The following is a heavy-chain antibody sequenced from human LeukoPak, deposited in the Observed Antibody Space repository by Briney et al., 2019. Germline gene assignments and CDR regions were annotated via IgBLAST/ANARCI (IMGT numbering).Heavy chain of an antibody. CDR2: ISGSGGST. CDR3: AKDLPDEVVVVPAARPFSDY. D-gene: IGHD2-2*02. J-gene: IGHJ4*02. CDR1: GFTFSSYA. V-gene: IGHV3-23*01. Sequence: PGGSLRLSWAASGFTFSSYAMSWVRQAPGKGLEWVSAISGSGGSTYYADSVKGRFTISRDNSKNTLYLQMNSLRAEDTAVYYCAKDLPDEVVVVPAARPFSDYWGQGTLVTVSS.